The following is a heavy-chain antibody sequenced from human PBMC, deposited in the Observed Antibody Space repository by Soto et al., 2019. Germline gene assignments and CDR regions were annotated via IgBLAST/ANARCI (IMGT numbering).Heavy chain of an antibody. Sequence: GGSLRLSCAASGFTFSSYAMSWVRQAPGKGLEWVSAISGSGGSTYYADSVKGRFTISRDNSKNTLYLQMNSLRAEDTAVYYCAKDRRIAVAGRGLMVVVWGQGTLVTVSS. V-gene: IGHV3-23*01. J-gene: IGHJ4*02. CDR2: ISGSGGST. D-gene: IGHD6-19*01. CDR3: AKDRRIAVAGRGLMVVV. CDR1: GFTFSSYA.